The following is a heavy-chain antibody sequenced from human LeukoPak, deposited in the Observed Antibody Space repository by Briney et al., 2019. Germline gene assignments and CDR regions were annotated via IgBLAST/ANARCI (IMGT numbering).Heavy chain of an antibody. Sequence: GASVKVSCKASGGTFSSYAISWVRQAPGQGLEWMGRIIPVLGIANYAQKFQGRVTITADKSTSTAYMELGSLRSEDTAVYYCASRHFDLRAGMDVWGQGTTVTVSS. CDR3: ASRHFDLRAGMDV. J-gene: IGHJ6*02. D-gene: IGHD3-9*01. V-gene: IGHV1-69*04. CDR1: GGTFSSYA. CDR2: IIPVLGIA.